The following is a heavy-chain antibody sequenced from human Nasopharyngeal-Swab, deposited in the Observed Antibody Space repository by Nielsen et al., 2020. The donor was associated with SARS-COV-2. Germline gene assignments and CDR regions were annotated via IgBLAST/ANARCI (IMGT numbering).Heavy chain of an antibody. J-gene: IGHJ4*02. V-gene: IGHV3-23*01. D-gene: IGHD2/OR15-2a*01. Sequence: GESLKISCAASGFTFSRFGMGWVRQAPGKGLEWVSAISASGVTTYYADSVKGRFTISRDNAKNSLYLQMNSLRDEDTAVYYCARVVDFSWGQGTLVTVSS. CDR2: ISASGVTT. CDR3: ARVVDFS. CDR1: GFTFSRFG.